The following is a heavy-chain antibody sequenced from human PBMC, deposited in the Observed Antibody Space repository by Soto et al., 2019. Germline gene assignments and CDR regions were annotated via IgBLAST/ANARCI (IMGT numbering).Heavy chain of an antibody. D-gene: IGHD6-6*01. CDR2: IIPIFGTA. V-gene: IGHV1-69*13. CDR1: GGTFSSYA. J-gene: IGHJ6*02. Sequence: ASVKVSCKASGGTFSSYAISWVRQAPGQGLEWMGGIIPIFGTANYAQKFQGRVTITADESTSTAYMELSSLRSEDTAVYYCARGEYSRGRDYYYGMAVWGQGITVNGSS. CDR3: ARGEYSRGRDYYYGMAV.